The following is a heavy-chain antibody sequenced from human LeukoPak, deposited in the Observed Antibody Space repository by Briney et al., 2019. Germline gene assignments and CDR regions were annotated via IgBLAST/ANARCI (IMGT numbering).Heavy chain of an antibody. CDR3: ASRRHDFLH. V-gene: IGHV3-7*01. D-gene: IGHD3/OR15-3a*01. CDR2: INLDGTEE. J-gene: IGHJ4*02. CDR1: GFVFSTYW. Sequence: QPGGSLRLSCAASGFVFSTYWMTWVRQAPGKGLEWVANINLDGTEEHYVDSSLKGRFTISRDNAKNSLYLQMTSLRVEDTAVYYCASRRHDFLHWGQGTLVTVSS.